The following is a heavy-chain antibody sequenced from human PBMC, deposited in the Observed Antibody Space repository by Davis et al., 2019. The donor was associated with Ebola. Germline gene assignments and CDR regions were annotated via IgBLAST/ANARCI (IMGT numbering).Heavy chain of an antibody. J-gene: IGHJ4*02. CDR3: ARQDGMATIGFDY. V-gene: IGHV5-51*01. CDR2: IYPGDSDT. Sequence: QVSCKGSGYSFTSYWIGWVRQMPGKGLEWVGIIYPGDSDTRYSPSFQGQVTIPADKSISTAYLQWSSLKASDTAMYYCARQDGMATIGFDYWGQGTLVTVAS. CDR1: GYSFTSYW. D-gene: IGHD5-24*01.